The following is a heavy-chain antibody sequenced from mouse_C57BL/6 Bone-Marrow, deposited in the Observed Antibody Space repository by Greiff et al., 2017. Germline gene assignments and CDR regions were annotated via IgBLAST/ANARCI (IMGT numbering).Heavy chain of an antibody. CDR1: GYPFPSSD. J-gene: IGHJ1*03. V-gene: IGHV1-85*01. D-gene: IGHD2-3*01. CDR2: IYPGDGST. CDR3: ARGDGRYFDV. Sequence: VKLQQSGPELVKPGASVNLSCKASGYPFPSSDITWVKQGPGQGLGWIGWIYPGDGSTKYNEKFKGKATLTVDTSSSTAYMELHSLTSEDSAVYFCARGDGRYFDVWGTGTTVTVSS.